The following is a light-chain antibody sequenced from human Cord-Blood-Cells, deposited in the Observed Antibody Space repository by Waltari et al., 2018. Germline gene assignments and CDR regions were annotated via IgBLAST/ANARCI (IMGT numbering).Light chain of an antibody. CDR1: QSISSY. J-gene: IGKJ1*01. V-gene: IGKV1-39*01. Sequence: DIQMTQSPSSLSASVVDRVTIPCRARQSISSYLNWYQQKPGKAPKLLIYAASSLQSGVPSRFSGSGSGTDFTLTISSLQPEDFATYYCQKSYSTPWTFGQGTKVEIK. CDR2: AAS. CDR3: QKSYSTPWT.